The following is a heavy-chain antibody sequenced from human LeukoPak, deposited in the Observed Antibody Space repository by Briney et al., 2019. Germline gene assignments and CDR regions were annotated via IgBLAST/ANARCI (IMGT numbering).Heavy chain of an antibody. V-gene: IGHV4-34*01. J-gene: IGHJ4*02. Sequence: PSETLSPTCAVYGGSFSGYYWSWIRQPPGKGLEWIGEINHSGSTNYNPSLKSRVTISVDTSKNQCSLKLSSVTAADTAVYYCARASRLLGYCSGGSCYTVDYWGQGTLVTVSS. D-gene: IGHD2-15*01. CDR1: GGSFSGYY. CDR2: INHSGST. CDR3: ARASRLLGYCSGGSCYTVDY.